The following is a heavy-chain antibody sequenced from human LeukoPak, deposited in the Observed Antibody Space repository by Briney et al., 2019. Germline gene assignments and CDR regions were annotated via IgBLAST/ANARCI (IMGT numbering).Heavy chain of an antibody. J-gene: IGHJ4*02. D-gene: IGHD2-2*01. Sequence: GGSLRLSCAASGFTFSSYWMSWVRQAPGKGLEWVANIKQGGSEKYYVDSVKGRYTISRDNAKNSLYLQMNSLRAKDTAVYYCARDQRYCSSSSCPWEPFDYWGQGTLVTVSS. CDR2: IKQGGSEK. CDR3: ARDQRYCSSSSCPWEPFDY. CDR1: GFTFSSYW. V-gene: IGHV3-7*05.